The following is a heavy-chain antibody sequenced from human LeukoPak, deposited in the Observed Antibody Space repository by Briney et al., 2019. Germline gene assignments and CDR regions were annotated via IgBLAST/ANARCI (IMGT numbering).Heavy chain of an antibody. Sequence: MASETLSLTCAVSGGSISSGGYSWSWIRQPPGKGLEWIGYIYHSGSTYYNPSLKSRVTISVDRSKNQFSLKLSSVTAADTAVYYCARHRHYGSGSYRYFDYWGQGTLVTVSS. CDR2: IYHSGST. CDR3: ARHRHYGSGSYRYFDY. V-gene: IGHV4-30-2*01. CDR1: GGSISSGGYS. D-gene: IGHD3-10*01. J-gene: IGHJ4*02.